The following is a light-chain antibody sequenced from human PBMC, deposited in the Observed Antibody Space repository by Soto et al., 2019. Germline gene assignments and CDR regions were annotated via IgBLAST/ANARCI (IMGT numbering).Light chain of an antibody. CDR1: QSVTSSY. Sequence: EIVLTQSPGTLSLSPGERATLSCRASQSVTSSYLAWYQQKPGQAPRLLMYAASSRATGIPDRFSGSGSGTDFTLTISRLEAEDFPVYYCQKSSSSPITFGQGTRLEIK. CDR2: AAS. CDR3: QKSSSSPIT. J-gene: IGKJ5*01. V-gene: IGKV3-20*01.